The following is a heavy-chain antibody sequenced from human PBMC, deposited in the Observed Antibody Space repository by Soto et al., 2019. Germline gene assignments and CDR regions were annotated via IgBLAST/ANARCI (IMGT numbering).Heavy chain of an antibody. Sequence: QVQLVESGGAVVQPGRSLRLSCAASGFTCSDYGMHWVRQAPGKGLGWVAGISYEGTKMYYADSVKGRFTVSRDNSKKMLYLQMNSLRAEDTAVYYCAKDYGGWYFDLWGRGTLVTVSS. D-gene: IGHD4-17*01. CDR1: GFTCSDYG. CDR3: AKDYGGWYFDL. V-gene: IGHV3-30*18. CDR2: ISYEGTKM. J-gene: IGHJ2*01.